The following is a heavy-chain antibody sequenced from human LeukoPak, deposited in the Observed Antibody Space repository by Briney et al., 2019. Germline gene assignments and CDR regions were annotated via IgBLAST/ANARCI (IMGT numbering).Heavy chain of an antibody. D-gene: IGHD3-10*01. Sequence: LAGGSLRLSCAASGFTFSIYAMSWVRRAPGKGLEWVSGIDSTGSPRHYADSVKGRFTISRDNSKNTLYLQMNSLRAEDTAVYYCAKVRSPGRRGSGSDYWGQGTLVTVSS. CDR3: AKVRSPGRRGSGSDY. J-gene: IGHJ4*02. CDR1: GFTFSIYA. CDR2: IDSTGSPR. V-gene: IGHV3-23*01.